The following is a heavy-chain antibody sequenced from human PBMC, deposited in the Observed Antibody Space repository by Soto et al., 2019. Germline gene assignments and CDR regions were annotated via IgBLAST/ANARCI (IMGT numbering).Heavy chain of an antibody. V-gene: IGHV4-59*01. CDR1: GGSISSYY. Sequence: SETLSLTCTVSGGSISSYYWSWIRQPPGKGLEWIGYIYYSGSTNYNPSLKSRVTISVDTSKNQFSLKLSSVTAADTAVYYCARDPVIDYYCYGLDASRQANTVIV. CDR2: IYYSGST. CDR3: ARDPVIDYYCYGLDA. D-gene: IGHD3-22*01. J-gene: IGHJ6*02.